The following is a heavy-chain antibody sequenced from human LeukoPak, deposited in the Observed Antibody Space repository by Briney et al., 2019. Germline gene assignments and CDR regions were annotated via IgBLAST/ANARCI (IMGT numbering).Heavy chain of an antibody. CDR1: GYTFTSYW. Sequence: GESLNISCQASGYTFTSYWIGWVRQMPGKGLECMGIIYPDDSDTTYSPSFQGQVTISADKSFSTAYLQWSSLKASDTAIYYCARLGGDTYYFGSASYPNWYFDLWGRGTLVTVSS. V-gene: IGHV5-51*01. CDR3: ARLGGDTYYFGSASYPNWYFDL. D-gene: IGHD3-10*01. CDR2: IYPDDSDT. J-gene: IGHJ2*01.